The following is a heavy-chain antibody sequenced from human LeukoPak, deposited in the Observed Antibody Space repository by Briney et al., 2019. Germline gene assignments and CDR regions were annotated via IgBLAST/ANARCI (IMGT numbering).Heavy chain of an antibody. CDR2: INHSGST. V-gene: IGHV4-34*01. D-gene: IGHD2-15*01. Sequence: SETLSLTCAVYGGSFSGYYWSWIRQPPGKGLEWIGEINHSGSTNYNPSLKSRVTISVDTSKNQFSLKLSSVTAADTAVYYCARGGPRYCSGGSCSPYYYYGMDVWGKGTTVTVSS. J-gene: IGHJ6*04. CDR1: GGSFSGYY. CDR3: ARGGPRYCSGGSCSPYYYYGMDV.